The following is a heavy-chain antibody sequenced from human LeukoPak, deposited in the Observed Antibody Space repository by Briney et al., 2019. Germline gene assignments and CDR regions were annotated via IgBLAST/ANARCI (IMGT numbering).Heavy chain of an antibody. CDR2: INPSGGST. CDR1: GYTFTSYY. D-gene: IGHD3-22*01. Sequence: GASVKVSCKASGYTFTSYYMHWVRQAPRQGLEWMGIINPSGGSTSYAQKFQGRVTMTRDTSTSTVYMELSSLRSEDTAVYYCARGAAYYYDSSGYYSLFVYWGQGTLVTVSS. J-gene: IGHJ4*02. V-gene: IGHV1-46*01. CDR3: ARGAAYYYDSSGYYSLFVY.